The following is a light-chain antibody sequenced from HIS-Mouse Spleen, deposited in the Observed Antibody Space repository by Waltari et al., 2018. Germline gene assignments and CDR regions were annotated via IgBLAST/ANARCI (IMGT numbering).Light chain of an antibody. Sequence: SSELTQDPAVSVALGQTVRLTCQGASPRSHDARWYQQKPGQAPVLVIYGKNNRPSGIPDRFSGSSSGNTASLTITGAQAEDEADYYCNSRDSSGNHVVFGGGTKLTVL. CDR1: SPRSHD. CDR3: NSRDSSGNHVV. V-gene: IGLV3-19*01. CDR2: GKN. J-gene: IGLJ2*01.